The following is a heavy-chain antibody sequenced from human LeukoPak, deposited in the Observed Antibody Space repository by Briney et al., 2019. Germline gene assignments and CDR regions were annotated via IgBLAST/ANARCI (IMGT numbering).Heavy chain of an antibody. Sequence: SETLSLTYTVSGGSIISSSYYWGWIRQPPGKGLEWIGNIFHSGSTYYSPSLKSRVTISVDKSKNQFSLKLSSVTAADTAVYYCAREPRGGYGSGSYSSRTDYWGQGTLVTVSS. CDR2: IFHSGST. J-gene: IGHJ4*02. V-gene: IGHV4-39*07. CDR1: GGSIISSSYY. CDR3: AREPRGGYGSGSYSSRTDY. D-gene: IGHD3-10*01.